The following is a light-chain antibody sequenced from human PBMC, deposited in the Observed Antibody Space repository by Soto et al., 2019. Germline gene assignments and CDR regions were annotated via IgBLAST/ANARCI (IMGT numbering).Light chain of an antibody. V-gene: IGLV2-23*02. CDR3: CSYAGSSTFV. Sequence: QSVLTQPASVSGSPGQSITISCTGTSSDVGSYNLVSWYQQHPGKAPTLMIYEVSKRPSGVSNRFSGSKSGNTASLTISGLQAEDEADDYCCSYAGSSTFVFGGGTKLAVL. J-gene: IGLJ2*01. CDR1: SSDVGSYNL. CDR2: EVS.